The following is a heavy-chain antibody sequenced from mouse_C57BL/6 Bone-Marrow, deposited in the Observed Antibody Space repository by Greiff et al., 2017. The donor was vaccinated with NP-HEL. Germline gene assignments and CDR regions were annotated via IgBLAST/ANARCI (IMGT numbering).Heavy chain of an antibody. V-gene: IGHV2-2*01. Sequence: VQLQQSGPGLVQPSPSLSITCTVSGFSLTSYGVHWVRQSPGKGLEWLGVIWSGGGTAYNAAFISSLSISKDNSKSQVFFKMNRLQADDTAIYYCAREDYYGPWFAYWGQGTLVTVSA. J-gene: IGHJ3*01. CDR1: GFSLTSYG. D-gene: IGHD1-2*01. CDR2: IWSGGGT. CDR3: AREDYYGPWFAY.